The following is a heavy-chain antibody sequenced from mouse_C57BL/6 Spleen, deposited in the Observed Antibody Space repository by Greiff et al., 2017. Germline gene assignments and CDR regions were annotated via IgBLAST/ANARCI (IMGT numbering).Heavy chain of an antibody. J-gene: IGHJ1*03. D-gene: IGHD2-3*01. CDR3: TKDGYWYFDV. CDR1: GYTFTDYE. Sequence: VQLQQSGAELVRPGASVTLSCKASGYTFTDYEMHWVKQTPVHGLEWIGAIDTETGGTAYNPKFKGKAILTADKSSSTAYMELRSLTSEDSAVYYCTKDGYWYFDVWGTGTTVTVSS. V-gene: IGHV1-15*01. CDR2: IDTETGGT.